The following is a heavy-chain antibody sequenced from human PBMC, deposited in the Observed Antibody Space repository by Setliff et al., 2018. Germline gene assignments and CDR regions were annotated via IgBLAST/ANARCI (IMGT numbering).Heavy chain of an antibody. CDR2: ISYRGGGT. D-gene: IGHD2-21*01. CDR3: AKLSGENFERSSY. J-gene: IGHJ4*02. V-gene: IGHV3-23*01. Sequence: GGSLRLSCAASGFAFSNFAMSWVRQAPGKGLERVSSISYRGGGTSYADSVTGRFTISRDDSKNTLYLQMSSLRAEDTAIYYCAKLSGENFERSSYWGQGTLVTVSS. CDR1: GFAFSNFA.